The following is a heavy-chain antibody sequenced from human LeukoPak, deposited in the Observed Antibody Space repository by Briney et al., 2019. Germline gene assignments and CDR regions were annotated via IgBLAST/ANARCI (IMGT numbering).Heavy chain of an antibody. CDR1: GYTFTSYY. J-gene: IGHJ3*02. D-gene: IGHD3-9*01. CDR2: INPYDGGT. V-gene: IGHV1-46*01. Sequence: GASVKVSCKASGYTFTSYYMYWVRQAPGQGLEWMGMINPYDGGTTYAQKFQGRVTVTRDTSTSTVYMDLSILRSEDTAVYFCARDRPYYNILTGYVHDAFDIWGQGTMVTVSS. CDR3: ARDRPYYNILTGYVHDAFDI.